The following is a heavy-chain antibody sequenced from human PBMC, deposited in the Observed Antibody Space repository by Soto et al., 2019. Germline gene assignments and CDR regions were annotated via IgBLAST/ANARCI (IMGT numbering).Heavy chain of an antibody. D-gene: IGHD3-3*01. Sequence: GGSLRLSCAASGFTFSSYAIHWVRQAPGKGLEWVADVSFDGSHKTYAVPVRGRFTISRDNSKKTVYLQMNSLRAEDTALYYCAKLGDVVSGYFDFWGQGTQVTVSS. CDR3: AKLGDVVSGYFDF. J-gene: IGHJ5*01. CDR2: VSFDGSHK. CDR1: GFTFSSYA. V-gene: IGHV3-30*18.